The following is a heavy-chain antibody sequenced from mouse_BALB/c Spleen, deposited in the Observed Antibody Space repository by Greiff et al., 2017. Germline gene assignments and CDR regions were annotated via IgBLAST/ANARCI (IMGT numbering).Heavy chain of an antibody. CDR3: ARGTFAY. Sequence: EVKLVESGPGLVKPSQSLSLTCTVTGYSITSDYAWNWIRQFPGNKLEWMGYISYSGSTSYNPSLKSRISITRDTSKNQFSLQLNSVTTEDTATYYCARGTFAYWGQGTLVTVSA. D-gene: IGHD3-3*01. CDR1: GYSITSDYA. CDR2: ISYSGST. V-gene: IGHV3-2*02. J-gene: IGHJ3*01.